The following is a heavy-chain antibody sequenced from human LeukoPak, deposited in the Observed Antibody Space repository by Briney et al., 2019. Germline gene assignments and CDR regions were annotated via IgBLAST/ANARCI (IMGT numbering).Heavy chain of an antibody. D-gene: IGHD4-17*01. CDR2: ILYDGSNK. V-gene: IGHV3-30*03. CDR1: GFTFSSYG. Sequence: GGSLRLSCAASGFTFSSYGMHWVRQAPGKGLEWVAVILYDGSNKYYADSVKGRFTISRDKAKNSVYLFMNSLRAEDTAVYYCARERTHDYGDYARWFDPWDQGTLVTVSS. CDR3: ARERTHDYGDYARWFDP. J-gene: IGHJ5*02.